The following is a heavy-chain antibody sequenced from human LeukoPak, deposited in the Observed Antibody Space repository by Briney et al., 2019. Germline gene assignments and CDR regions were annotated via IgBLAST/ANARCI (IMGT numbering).Heavy chain of an antibody. CDR1: GGSLSGYY. CDR3: VKSNSRYQPWTLDI. D-gene: IGHD2-2*01. Sequence: PSETLSHTCAVYGGSLSGYYWSWIRQPPGKGLEWIGEINHSGSPNYNPSLKSRVTISVDTSKNQFSLKVNSVTAADTAMYYCVKSNSRYQPWTLDIWGRGTMVTVSS. J-gene: IGHJ3*02. CDR2: INHSGSP. V-gene: IGHV4-34*01.